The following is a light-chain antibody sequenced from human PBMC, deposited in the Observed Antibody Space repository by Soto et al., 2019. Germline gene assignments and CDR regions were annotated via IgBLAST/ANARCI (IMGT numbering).Light chain of an antibody. J-gene: IGKJ3*01. V-gene: IGKV1-5*03. CDR1: QTINTW. CDR2: RAS. CDR3: QQYETYSGT. Sequence: DIQMTQSPSTLSASVGDRVTITCRASQTINTWLAWYQQKPGKAPKLLIYRASNLVSGVPSRFSGSGSGTEFTLPISSLQPDDFSIYYCQQYETYSGTFGPGTRVHI.